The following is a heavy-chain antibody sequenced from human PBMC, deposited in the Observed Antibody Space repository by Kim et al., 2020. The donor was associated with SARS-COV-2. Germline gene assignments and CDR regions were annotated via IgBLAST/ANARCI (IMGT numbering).Heavy chain of an antibody. CDR1: GYTFTTYY. J-gene: IGHJ4*02. CDR3: AREPPGAADGFDY. Sequence: ASVKVSCKASGYTFTTYYIHWVRQAPGQGLEWMGMINVGARTTNYAQDFKGRVTMTRDTSTSTVYMELSSLRPEDTAVYYCAREPPGAADGFDYWGQGTLVTVSS. V-gene: IGHV1-46*01. CDR2: INVGARTT. D-gene: IGHD6-13*01.